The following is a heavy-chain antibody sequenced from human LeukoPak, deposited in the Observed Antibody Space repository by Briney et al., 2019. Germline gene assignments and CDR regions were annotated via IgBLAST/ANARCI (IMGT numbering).Heavy chain of an antibody. V-gene: IGHV3-15*01. CDR3: TTGLMVRGVIITWDFDY. CDR2: IKSKTDGGTT. J-gene: IGHJ4*02. Sequence: GGSLRLSCAASGFTFSNAWMSWVRQAPGKGLEWVGRIKSKTDGGTTDYAAPVKGRFTISRDDSKNTLYLQMNSLKTEDTAVYYCTTGLMVRGVIITWDFDYWGQGTLVTVSS. CDR1: GFTFSNAW. D-gene: IGHD3-10*01.